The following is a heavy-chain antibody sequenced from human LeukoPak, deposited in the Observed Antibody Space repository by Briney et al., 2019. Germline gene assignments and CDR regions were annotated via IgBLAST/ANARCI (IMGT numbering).Heavy chain of an antibody. J-gene: IGHJ3*02. D-gene: IGHD2-8*01. CDR3: ASSCTNGVCYTDDAFDI. Sequence: GASVKVSCKASGYTFTSYDVHWVRQATGQGLEWMGWMNPYTGNPGYAQKFQGRVTITADKSTSTAYMELSSLRSEDTAVYYCASSCTNGVCYTDDAFDIWGQGTMVTVSS. CDR2: MNPYTGNP. CDR1: GYTFTSYD. V-gene: IGHV1-8*01.